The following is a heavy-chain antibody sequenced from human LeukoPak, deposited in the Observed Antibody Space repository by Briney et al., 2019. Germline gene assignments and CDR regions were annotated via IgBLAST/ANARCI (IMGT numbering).Heavy chain of an antibody. CDR1: GFTFNNYL. V-gene: IGHV3-30-3*01. Sequence: GGSLRLSCAASGFTFNNYLMHWVRQAPGKGLEWVAVISSDGTNTYYADSVKGQFTISRDNSRNTLYLQMNSLRAEDTAVYYCARDYTAAAGTYHDYWGQGTLVTVSS. CDR2: ISSDGTNT. D-gene: IGHD6-13*01. CDR3: ARDYTAAAGTYHDY. J-gene: IGHJ4*02.